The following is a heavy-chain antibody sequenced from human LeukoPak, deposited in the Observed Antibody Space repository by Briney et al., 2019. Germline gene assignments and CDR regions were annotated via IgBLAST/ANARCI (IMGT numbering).Heavy chain of an antibody. CDR1: GFTFSNYE. Sequence: GGSLRLSCEASGFTFSNYEMNWVRQAPGKGLEWVSYIGTGDNKHYADSVKGRFTTSRDDAKNSLYLQMNSLRAEDTAVYYCARAGFTFSDYFGSFFDYWGQGTLVTVSS. CDR3: ARAGFTFSDYFGSFFDY. V-gene: IGHV3-69-1*01. CDR2: IGTGDNK. J-gene: IGHJ4*02. D-gene: IGHD3-10*01.